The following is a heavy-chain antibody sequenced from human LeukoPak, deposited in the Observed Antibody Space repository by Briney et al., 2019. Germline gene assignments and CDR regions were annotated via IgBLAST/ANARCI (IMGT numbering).Heavy chain of an antibody. D-gene: IGHD5-18*01. CDR3: AREGYSYGYGY. CDR2: ISYDGSNK. V-gene: IGHV3-30-3*01. Sequence: GGSLRLSCAASGFTFSSYAMHWVRQAPGKGLEWVAVISYDGSNKYYADSVKGRFTISRDNSKNTLYLQMNSLRAEDTAVYYCAREGYSYGYGYWGQGTLVTVSS. J-gene: IGHJ4*02. CDR1: GFTFSSYA.